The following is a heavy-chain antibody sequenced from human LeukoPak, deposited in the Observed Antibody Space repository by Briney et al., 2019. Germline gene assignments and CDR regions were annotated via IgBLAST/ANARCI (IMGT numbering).Heavy chain of an antibody. CDR1: GFTFSNAW. CDR3: TTIKVLRYFVYFDY. Sequence: GGSLRLSCAASGFTFSNAWMSWVRQAPGKGLEWVGRIKSKTDGGTTDYAAPVKGRFTISRDDSKNTLYLRMNSLKTEDTAVYYCTTIKVLRYFVYFDYWGQGTLVTVSS. J-gene: IGHJ4*02. CDR2: IKSKTDGGTT. D-gene: IGHD3-9*01. V-gene: IGHV3-15*01.